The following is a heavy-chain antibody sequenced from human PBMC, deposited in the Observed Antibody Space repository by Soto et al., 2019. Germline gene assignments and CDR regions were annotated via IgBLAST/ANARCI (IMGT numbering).Heavy chain of an antibody. V-gene: IGHV1-18*01. D-gene: IGHD2-15*01. CDR3: ARGGGVVVVAADLYYYYGMDV. Sequence: QVQLVQSGAEVKKPGASVKVSCKASGYTFTSYGISWVRQAPGQGLEWIGWISAYNGNTNYAQKLQGRVTMTTDTSTSTAYMELRSLRSDDTAVYYCARGGGVVVVAADLYYYYGMDVWGQGTTVTVSS. CDR2: ISAYNGNT. J-gene: IGHJ6*02. CDR1: GYTFTSYG.